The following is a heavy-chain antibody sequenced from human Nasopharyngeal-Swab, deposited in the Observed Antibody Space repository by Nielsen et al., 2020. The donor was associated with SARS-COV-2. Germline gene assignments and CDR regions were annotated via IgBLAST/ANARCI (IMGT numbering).Heavy chain of an antibody. J-gene: IGHJ4*02. V-gene: IGHV3-30*18. Sequence: GESLKISCAASGFTFSSSGMDWVRQAPGKGLEWVAVISYDGSNAYYGDSVKGRFTISRDNSKNTLYLQMNSLRVDDTAVYYCAKDVHGDYGGIDYWGQGILVTVSS. CDR1: GFTFSSSG. CDR2: ISYDGSNA. CDR3: AKDVHGDYGGIDY. D-gene: IGHD4-17*01.